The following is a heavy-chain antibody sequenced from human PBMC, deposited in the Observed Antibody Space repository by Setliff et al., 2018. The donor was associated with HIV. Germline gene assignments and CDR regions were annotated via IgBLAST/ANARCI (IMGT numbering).Heavy chain of an antibody. Sequence: ASVKVSCKASGFTFSDYYLHWVRQAPGQGLEWMGWINGNSGATNYAQKFQGRVTMTRDTSISTAYMELSRLRSDDTAVYYCARPLKNWNDGDAFDIWGQGTMVTVSS. CDR3: ARPLKNWNDGDAFDI. D-gene: IGHD1-1*01. V-gene: IGHV1-2*02. J-gene: IGHJ3*02. CDR2: INGNSGAT. CDR1: GFTFSDYY.